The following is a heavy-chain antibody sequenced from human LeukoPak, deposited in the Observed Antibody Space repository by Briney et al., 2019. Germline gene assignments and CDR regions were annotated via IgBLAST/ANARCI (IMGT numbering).Heavy chain of an antibody. D-gene: IGHD5-18*01. CDR2: INHSGST. Sequence: SETLSLTCAVYGGSFSGYYWSWLRQPPGKGQEWIGEINHSGSTNYNPSLKSRVTISVDTSKNQFSLKLSSVTAADTAVYYCARGGYSYGYWGGLTFNWFDPWGQGTLVTVSS. J-gene: IGHJ5*02. V-gene: IGHV4-34*01. CDR3: ARGGYSYGYWGGLTFNWFDP. CDR1: GGSFSGYY.